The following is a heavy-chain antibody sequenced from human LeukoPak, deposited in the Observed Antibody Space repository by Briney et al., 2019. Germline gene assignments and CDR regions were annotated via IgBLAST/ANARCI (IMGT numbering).Heavy chain of an antibody. CDR3: AEDFQGIVGATQIDF. CDR2: ISWNSDYT. V-gene: IGHV3-43*01. J-gene: IGHJ4*02. CDR1: GFKFDDYT. D-gene: IGHD1-26*01. Sequence: GGSLRLSCAASGFKFDDYTMHWVRRAPEKGLEWVSLISWNSDYTSYAESVKGRFTISRDNSKNSLYLQMNSLRTEDTAFYYCAEDFQGIVGATQIDFWGQGTLVTVSS.